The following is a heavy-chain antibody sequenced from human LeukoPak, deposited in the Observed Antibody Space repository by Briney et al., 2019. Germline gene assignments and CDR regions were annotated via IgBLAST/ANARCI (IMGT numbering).Heavy chain of an antibody. D-gene: IGHD6-19*01. CDR3: ARSSAVAGTDY. Sequence: GESLKISCKGSGYSFPTHWIGWVRQMPGKGLEWMGIIYPGDSDTRYSPSFQGQVTISADKSISTAYLQWSSLKASDTAMYYCARSSAVAGTDYWGQGTLVTVSS. CDR1: GYSFPTHW. V-gene: IGHV5-51*01. J-gene: IGHJ4*02. CDR2: IYPGDSDT.